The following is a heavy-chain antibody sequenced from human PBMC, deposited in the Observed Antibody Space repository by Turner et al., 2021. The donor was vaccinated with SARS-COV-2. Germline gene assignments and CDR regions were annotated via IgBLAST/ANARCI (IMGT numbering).Heavy chain of an antibody. Sequence: EVQLLESGGGLVQPGGSLRLSCAASGFTFSRYAMNWVRQAPGKGLEWVSVISGSGGGTHYADSVKGRFTISRDNSKNTLYLQMDSLRAEDTAVYYCAKDLRGITYYYGSGTYEVIDYWGQGTLVTVSS. CDR2: ISGSGGGT. D-gene: IGHD3-10*01. J-gene: IGHJ4*02. CDR1: GFTFSRYA. V-gene: IGHV3-23*01. CDR3: AKDLRGITYYYGSGTYEVIDY.